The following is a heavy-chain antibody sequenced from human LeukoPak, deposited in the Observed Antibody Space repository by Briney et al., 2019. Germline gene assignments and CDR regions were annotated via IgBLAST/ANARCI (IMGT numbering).Heavy chain of an antibody. Sequence: PGGSLRLSCAVSGFTFSSYEMNWVRQAPGKGLEWVSYISSSGSTIYYADSVKGRFTISRDNAKNSLYLQMNSLRAEDTAVYYCARDHYYYGMDVWGQGTTVTVSS. CDR2: ISSSGSTI. J-gene: IGHJ6*02. V-gene: IGHV3-48*03. CDR3: ARDHYYYGMDV. CDR1: GFTFSSYE.